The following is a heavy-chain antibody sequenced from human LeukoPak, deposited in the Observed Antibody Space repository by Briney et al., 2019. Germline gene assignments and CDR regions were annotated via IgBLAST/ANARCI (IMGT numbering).Heavy chain of an antibody. CDR3: ASRYCTSTNCYAFDI. Sequence: GGSLRLSCAASGFTFSSYSMNWVRQAPGKGLEWVSFICSDSNYIFYADSVQGRFTISRDNAENTLFLQMNSLRAEDTAVYYCASRYCTSTNCYAFDIWGQGTMVTVSS. CDR2: ICSDSNYI. D-gene: IGHD2-2*01. V-gene: IGHV3-21*01. J-gene: IGHJ3*02. CDR1: GFTFSSYS.